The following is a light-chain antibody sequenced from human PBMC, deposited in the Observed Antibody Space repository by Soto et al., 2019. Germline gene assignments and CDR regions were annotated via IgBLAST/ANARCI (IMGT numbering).Light chain of an antibody. CDR2: DTS. CDR1: QSVSPF. J-gene: IGKJ2*01. CDR3: QQRSNWPRYT. V-gene: IGKV3-11*01. Sequence: EIVLTQSPATLSLSPGERATLSCRASQSVSPFLAWYQQKPGQAPRLLIYDTSNRATGIPPRFSGSGSGTDFTLTISSLEPEDFAVYYCQQRSNWPRYTFGQGTKLEIK.